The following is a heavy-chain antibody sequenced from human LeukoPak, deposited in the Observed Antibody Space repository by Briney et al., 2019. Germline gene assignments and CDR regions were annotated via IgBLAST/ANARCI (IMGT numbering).Heavy chain of an antibody. CDR1: GFTFSSYD. Sequence: GGSLRLSCAASGFTFSSYDMSWVRQAPGKGPEWVSTISGSGGNTYYADSVKGRFTISRDNSKNTLYLQMNSLRAEDTAVYYCAKYSSSANRNYGMDVWGQGTTVTVSS. CDR3: AKYSSSANRNYGMDV. D-gene: IGHD6-13*01. V-gene: IGHV3-23*01. J-gene: IGHJ6*02. CDR2: ISGSGGNT.